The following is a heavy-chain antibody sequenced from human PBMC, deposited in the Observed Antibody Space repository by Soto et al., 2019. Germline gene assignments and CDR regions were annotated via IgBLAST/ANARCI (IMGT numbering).Heavy chain of an antibody. CDR2: INSDGTSS. J-gene: IGHJ6*02. CDR1: GFTFSSYW. D-gene: IGHD3-10*01. CDR3: ARSPGLGYYGSGSSGYYGLDV. V-gene: IGHV3-74*03. Sequence: EVQLVESGGGLVQPGGSLRLSCAASGFTFSSYWMHWVRQAPGKGLEWVSRINSDGTSSTYADSVRGRFTISRDNAKNTVDLQMNSLTAGDTAVFYCARSPGLGYYGSGSSGYYGLDVWGQGTTVTVSS.